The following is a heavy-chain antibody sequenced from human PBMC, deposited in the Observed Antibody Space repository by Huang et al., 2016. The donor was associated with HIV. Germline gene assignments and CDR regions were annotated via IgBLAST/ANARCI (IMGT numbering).Heavy chain of an antibody. V-gene: IGHV4-34*02. J-gene: IGHJ5*01. D-gene: IGHD3-16*01. Sequence: QVQLEQWGAGLLKPSETLSLTCAVYGGSFSGYFWNWIRQSPGKGLEWIGQINHAGVTNSNPSLKSRATISVDTSKNRFSLRLTSVTAADKAIYYCAREIMISFGGPFDSWGHGNLVTVSS. CDR3: AREIMISFGGPFDS. CDR1: GGSFSGYF. CDR2: INHAGVT.